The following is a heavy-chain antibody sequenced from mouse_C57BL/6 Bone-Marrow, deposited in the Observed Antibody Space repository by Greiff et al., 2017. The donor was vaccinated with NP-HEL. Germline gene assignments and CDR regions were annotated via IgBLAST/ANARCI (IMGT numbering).Heavy chain of an antibody. CDR3: ARYEIYDGYHWFAY. CDR1: GFTFTDYY. CDR2: IRNKANGYTT. D-gene: IGHD2-3*01. J-gene: IGHJ3*01. V-gene: IGHV7-3*01. Sequence: EVQLVESGGGLVQPGGSLSLSCAASGFTFTDYYMSWVRQPPGKALEWLGFIRNKANGYTTEYSASVKGRFTISRDNSQSIRYLQMNALRAEDSATYYCARYEIYDGYHWFAYWGQGTLVTVSA.